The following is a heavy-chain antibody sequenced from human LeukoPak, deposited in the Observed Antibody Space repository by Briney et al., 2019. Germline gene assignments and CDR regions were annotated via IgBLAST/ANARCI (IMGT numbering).Heavy chain of an antibody. J-gene: IGHJ4*02. D-gene: IGHD3-9*01. CDR2: TYYRSKWYN. Sequence: SQTLSLTCAISGDSVSSNSAAWNWIRQSPSRGLEWLGRTYYRSKWYNDYAVSVKSRITINPDTSKNQFSLQLNSVTPEDTAVYYCARGVRVTSPVRYFDWLLYNTEYYFDYWGQGTLVTVSS. V-gene: IGHV6-1*01. CDR1: GDSVSSNSAA. CDR3: ARGVRVTSPVRYFDWLLYNTEYYFDY.